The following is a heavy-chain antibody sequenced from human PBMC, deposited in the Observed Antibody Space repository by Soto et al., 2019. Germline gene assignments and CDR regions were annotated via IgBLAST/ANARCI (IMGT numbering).Heavy chain of an antibody. CDR1: GGFVSSGSYY. J-gene: IGHJ3*02. V-gene: IGHV4-34*01. CDR2: MRHSGGT. CDR3: ARVERRTATAVVDAFDI. Sequence: QVQLQQWGAGLLKPSETLSLTCAVYGGFVSSGSYYWSWIRQPPGKGLEWIGEMRHSGGTHFNPSLKARVTISVDTSNDQFSLKMSSVTAAYTALYYCARVERRTATAVVDAFDICGTGTMVTVSS. D-gene: IGHD2-21*02.